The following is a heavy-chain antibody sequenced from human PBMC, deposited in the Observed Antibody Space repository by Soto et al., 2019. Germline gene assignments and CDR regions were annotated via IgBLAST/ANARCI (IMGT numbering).Heavy chain of an antibody. V-gene: IGHV4-59*13. CDR2: TYYRGSI. Sequence: PSETLSLTCTVSGGSISSYYWSWILQPPGKGLVWIGYTYYRGSINYHPSLKSRVTISVDTSKNQCSLKLSSVTAADTAVYYCARDRRPDCSGGSCSRGNYYGMDVWGQGTTVT. CDR3: ARDRRPDCSGGSCSRGNYYGMDV. D-gene: IGHD2-15*01. CDR1: GGSISSYY. J-gene: IGHJ6*02.